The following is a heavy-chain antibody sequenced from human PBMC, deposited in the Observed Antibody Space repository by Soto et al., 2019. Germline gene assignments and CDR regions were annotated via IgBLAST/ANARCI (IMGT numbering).Heavy chain of an antibody. Sequence: QITLKESGPTLVKPTQTLTLTCTVSGFSLSSTRMAVGWLRQPPGKALEWLALIYLDDDKRYSPFLKSRLTITKNTSKKQVVLTMSNLDPVETARYYCAHIVVAGLGYYFDYWGQGTLVTVSS. CDR3: AHIVVAGLGYYFDY. D-gene: IGHD6-19*01. CDR2: IYLDDDK. J-gene: IGHJ4*02. V-gene: IGHV2-5*02. CDR1: GFSLSSTRMA.